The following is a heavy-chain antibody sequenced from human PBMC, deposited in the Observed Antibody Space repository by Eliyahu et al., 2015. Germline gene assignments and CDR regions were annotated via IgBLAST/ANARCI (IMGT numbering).Heavy chain of an antibody. CDR2: IYYSGST. Sequence: QLQLQESGPGLVKPSETLSLTCTVXGGSISSSSYYWGWIRQPPGKGLEWIGSIYYSGSTYYNPSLKSRVTISVDTSKNQFSLKLSSVTAADTAVYYCARDLLAAAEPVDYWGQGTLVTVSS. V-gene: IGHV4-39*07. J-gene: IGHJ4*02. D-gene: IGHD6-13*01. CDR3: ARDLLAAAEPVDY. CDR1: GGSISSSSYY.